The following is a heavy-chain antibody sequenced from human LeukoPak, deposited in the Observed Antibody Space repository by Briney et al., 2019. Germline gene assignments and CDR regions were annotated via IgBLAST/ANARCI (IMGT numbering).Heavy chain of an antibody. CDR1: GFMFRSYW. CDR2: ISSSSSSI. CDR3: ARELVN. Sequence: GGSLRLSCAASGFMFRSYWMSWVRQAPGKGLEWVSYISSSSSSIYYADSVKGRFTISRDNAKNSLYLQMNSLRAEDTAVYYCARELVNWGQGTLVTVSS. D-gene: IGHD2-2*01. V-gene: IGHV3-21*01. J-gene: IGHJ4*02.